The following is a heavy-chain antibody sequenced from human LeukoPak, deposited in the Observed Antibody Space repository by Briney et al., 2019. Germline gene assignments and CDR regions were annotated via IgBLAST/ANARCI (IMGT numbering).Heavy chain of an antibody. V-gene: IGHV4-39*01. J-gene: IGHJ4*02. Sequence: SETLSLTCTVSGGSISSSSYYWGWIRQPPGKGLEWIGSIYYSGSTYYNPSLKSRVTISVDTSKNQFSLKLSSVTAADTAVYYCARIGTYFANWGQGTLVTASS. D-gene: IGHD1-14*01. CDR1: GGSISSSSYY. CDR3: ARIGTYFAN. CDR2: IYYSGST.